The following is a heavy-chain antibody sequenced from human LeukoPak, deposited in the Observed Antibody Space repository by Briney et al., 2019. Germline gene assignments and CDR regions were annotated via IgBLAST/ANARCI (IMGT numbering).Heavy chain of an antibody. D-gene: IGHD3-10*01. CDR3: ARVKYYGSGSYSYYYGMDV. Sequence: PSETLSLTCAVYGGSFSGYYWSWLRQPPGKGLEWIGEINHSGSTNYNPSLKSRITISVDTSKNQFSLKLSSVTAADTAVYYCARVKYYGSGSYSYYYGMDVWGQGTTVTVSS. V-gene: IGHV4-34*01. CDR2: INHSGST. J-gene: IGHJ6*02. CDR1: GGSFSGYY.